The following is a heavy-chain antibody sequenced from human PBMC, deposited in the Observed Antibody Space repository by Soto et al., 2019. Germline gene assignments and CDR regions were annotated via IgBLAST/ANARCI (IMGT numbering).Heavy chain of an antibody. CDR3: ATRIAARNDAFDI. V-gene: IGHV5-10-1*01. CDR2: IDPSDSYT. D-gene: IGHD6-6*01. Sequence: GESLKISCKGSGYSFTSYWISWVRQMPGKGLEWMGRIDPSDSYTNYSPSFQGHVTISADKSISTAYLQWSSLKASDTAMYYCATRIAARNDAFDIWGQGTMVTVS. J-gene: IGHJ3*02. CDR1: GYSFTSYW.